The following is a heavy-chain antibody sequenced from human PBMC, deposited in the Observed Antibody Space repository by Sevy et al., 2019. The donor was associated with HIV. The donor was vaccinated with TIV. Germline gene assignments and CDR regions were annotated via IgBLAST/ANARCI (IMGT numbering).Heavy chain of an antibody. CDR1: GFTFSSYS. J-gene: IGHJ5*02. V-gene: IGHV3-48*01. Sequence: GGSLRLSCAASGFTFSSYSMNWVRQAPGKGLEWVSYISSTSSTIYYADSVKGRFTISRDNAKNSLYLQMNSLRAEDTAVYYCVREELLPLAFDPWGQGTLVTVSS. CDR3: VREELLPLAFDP. CDR2: ISSTSSTI. D-gene: IGHD2-15*01.